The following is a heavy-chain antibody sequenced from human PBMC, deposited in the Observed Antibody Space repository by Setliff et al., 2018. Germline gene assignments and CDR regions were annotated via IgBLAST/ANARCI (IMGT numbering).Heavy chain of an antibody. CDR3: TTAPLAAASTC. V-gene: IGHV3-15*01. CDR1: GFTFRTYG. Sequence: PGGSLRLSCAASGFTFRTYGMHWVRQAPGKGLEWVGRIKSKTDGGTTDYAAPVKGRFTISRDDSKNTLYLQMNSLKTEDTAVYYCTTAPLAAASTCWGQGTLVTVSS. D-gene: IGHD6-13*01. CDR2: IKSKTDGGTT. J-gene: IGHJ4*02.